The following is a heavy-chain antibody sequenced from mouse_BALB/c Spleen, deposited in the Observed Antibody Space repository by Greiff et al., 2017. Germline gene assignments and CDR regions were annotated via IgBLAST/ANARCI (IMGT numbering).Heavy chain of an antibody. Sequence: VKLVESGPGLVQPSQSLSITCTVSGFSLTSYGVHWVRQSPGKGLEWLGVIWSGGSTDYNAAFISRLSISKDNSKSQVFFKMNSLQANDTAIYYCASYDSYAMDYWGQGTSVTVSS. D-gene: IGHD2-12*01. J-gene: IGHJ4*01. CDR1: GFSLTSYG. CDR3: ASYDSYAMDY. CDR2: IWSGGST. V-gene: IGHV2-2*02.